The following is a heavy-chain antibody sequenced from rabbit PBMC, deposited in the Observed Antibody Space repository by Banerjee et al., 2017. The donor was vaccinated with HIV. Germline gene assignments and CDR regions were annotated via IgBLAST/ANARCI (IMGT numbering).Heavy chain of an antibody. J-gene: IGHJ4*01. Sequence: QSLEESGGDLVKPGASLTLTCTASGFSFSSSYYMSWVRQAPGKGLEWIACIYTDSTGSTYYASWAKGRFTISKTSSTTVTLQMTGLTAADTATYFCARDLDTYYNGGNLWGQGTLVTDS. CDR1: GFSFSSSYY. CDR3: ARDLDTYYNGGNL. V-gene: IGHV1S40*01. CDR2: IYTDSTGST. D-gene: IGHD1-1*01.